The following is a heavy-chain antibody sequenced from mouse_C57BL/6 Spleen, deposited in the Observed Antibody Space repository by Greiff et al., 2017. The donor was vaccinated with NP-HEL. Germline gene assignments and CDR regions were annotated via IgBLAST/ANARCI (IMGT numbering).Heavy chain of an antibody. D-gene: IGHD2-5*01. CDR1: GYSITSGYY. V-gene: IGHV3-6*01. CDR3: AREWYYSNYDYFDY. Sequence: EVKLMESGPGLVKPSQSLSLTCSVTGYSITSGYYWNWIRQFPGNKLEWMGYISYDGSNNYNPSLKNRISITRDTSKNQFFLKLNSVTTEDTATYYCAREWYYSNYDYFDYWGQGTTLTVSS. CDR2: ISYDGSN. J-gene: IGHJ2*01.